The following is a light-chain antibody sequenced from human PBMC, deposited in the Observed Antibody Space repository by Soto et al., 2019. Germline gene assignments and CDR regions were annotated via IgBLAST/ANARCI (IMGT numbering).Light chain of an antibody. CDR3: QKYDNAPLT. Sequence: DIQMTQAPSSLSASVGDRVTITCRARQDISTYLAWYQQKPGKVPKLLISAAYTLQSGVPPRFSGSGSGTDFTLTISSLQTEDVATYYCQKYDNAPLTCGGGTKVEIK. CDR2: AAY. V-gene: IGKV1-27*01. J-gene: IGKJ4*01. CDR1: QDISTY.